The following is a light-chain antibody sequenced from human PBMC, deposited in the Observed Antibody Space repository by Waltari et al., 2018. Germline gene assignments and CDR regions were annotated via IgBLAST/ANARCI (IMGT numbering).Light chain of an antibody. CDR3: GGWDDNLNGWV. CDR1: SSNIGNNH. J-gene: IGLJ3*02. V-gene: IGLV1-47*01. CDR2: RDN. Sequence: QSVMTQPPSTSGTPGQRVIISCFGSSSNIGNNHVYWYQQLPGAAPKLLIYRDNERPSGVPVRFSVSKSGTSASLAISGLRSEDEADYYCGGWDDNLNGWVFGGGTRLTVL.